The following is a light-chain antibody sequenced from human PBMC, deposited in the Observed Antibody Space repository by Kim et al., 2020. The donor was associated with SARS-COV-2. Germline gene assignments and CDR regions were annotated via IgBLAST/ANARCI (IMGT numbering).Light chain of an antibody. V-gene: IGKV3-20*01. CDR3: QQYGSSPT. Sequence: LSPGERPTLSCRASQSVISSYLAWYQQKPGQAPRLLIYGASSRATGIPDRFSGSGSGTDFTLTISRLEPEDFAVYYCQQYGSSPTFGQGTKVDIK. J-gene: IGKJ1*01. CDR1: QSVISSY. CDR2: GAS.